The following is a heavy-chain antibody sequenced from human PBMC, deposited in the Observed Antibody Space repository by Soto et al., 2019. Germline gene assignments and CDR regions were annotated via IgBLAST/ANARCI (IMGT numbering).Heavy chain of an antibody. Sequence: QITLKESGPTLVKSTQTLTLTCTFSGFSLTTSGVGVGWIRQPPGKALEWLALIYWDDDKRYSPSLKSRLTLTKDTSNTQLVLTMTTMDPLDTATYFCAHSLGEDWFDPSGQGTPVTVSS. CDR1: GFSLTTSGVG. V-gene: IGHV2-5*02. D-gene: IGHD3-16*01. CDR2: IYWDDDK. J-gene: IGHJ5*02. CDR3: AHSLGEDWFDP.